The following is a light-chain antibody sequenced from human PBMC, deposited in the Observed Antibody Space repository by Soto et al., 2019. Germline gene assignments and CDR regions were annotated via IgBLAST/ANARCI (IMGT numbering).Light chain of an antibody. V-gene: IGKV1-39*01. J-gene: IGKJ1*01. CDR1: QSITSY. Sequence: DIQLTQSPSSLSASVGDRVTITCRASQSITSYLNWYQQKPGKAPKLLIYAASTLQTGVPSRFSGSGSGTDFTLTISSLQPEDFTVYFCQQSYTTPRTFGQGTRV. CDR3: QQSYTTPRT. CDR2: AAS.